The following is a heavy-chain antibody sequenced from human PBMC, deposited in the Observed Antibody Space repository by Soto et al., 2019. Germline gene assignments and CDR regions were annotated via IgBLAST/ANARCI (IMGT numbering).Heavy chain of an antibody. CDR2: ISAYNGNT. J-gene: IGHJ3*02. V-gene: IGHV1-18*01. CDR1: GYTFTSYG. CDR3: ARDQRYYDFWSGSDAFDI. D-gene: IGHD3-3*01. Sequence: ASVKVSCKASGYTFTSYGISWVRQAPGQGLERKGRISAYNGNTNYAQKLQGRVTMTTDTSTSTAYMELRSLRSDDTAVYYCARDQRYYDFWSGSDAFDIWGKGTMVTVSS.